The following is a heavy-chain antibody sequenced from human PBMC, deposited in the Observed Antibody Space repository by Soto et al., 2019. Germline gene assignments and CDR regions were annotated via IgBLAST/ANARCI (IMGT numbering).Heavy chain of an antibody. V-gene: IGHV4-31*03. D-gene: IGHD2-15*01. CDR2: INYRGTT. Sequence: SETLSLTCTVSGGSINSGDSYWNWIRQNPEKGLEWIGYINYRGTTFYNPSLKSRIIISADTSENQFSLKLNSVTAADTAVYYCVRGAPGVAPYWGQGTLVTVSS. CDR3: VRGAPGVAPY. CDR1: GGSINSGDSY. J-gene: IGHJ4*02.